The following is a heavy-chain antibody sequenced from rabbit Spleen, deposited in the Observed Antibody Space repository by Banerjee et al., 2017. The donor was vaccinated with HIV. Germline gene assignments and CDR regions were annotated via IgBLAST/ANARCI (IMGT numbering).Heavy chain of an antibody. CDR3: ARGVGSFDYCNL. CDR2: INVVTGKA. J-gene: IGHJ4*01. CDR1: GFSFSSTYY. V-gene: IGHV1S40*01. D-gene: IGHD5-1*01. Sequence: QSLEESGGDMVKPGASLTLTCTASGFSFSSTYYICWVRQAPGKGLTWIACINVVTGKAVYASWAKGRFTFSRTSSTTVTLQMTSLTAADTATYLCARGVGSFDYCNLWGPGTLVTVS.